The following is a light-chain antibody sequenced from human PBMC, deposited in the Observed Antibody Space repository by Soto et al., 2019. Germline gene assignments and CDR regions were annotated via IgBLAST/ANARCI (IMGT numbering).Light chain of an antibody. CDR1: QSISSW. CDR3: QQYNSYSYT. J-gene: IGKJ5*01. CDR2: DAS. V-gene: IGKV1-5*01. Sequence: DIQMTQSPPSLSASVGDRFTITCRASQSISSWLAWYQQKPGKAPKLLIYDASSLESGVPSRFSGSGSGTEFTLTISSLQPDDFATYYCQQYNSYSYTFGQGTRLET.